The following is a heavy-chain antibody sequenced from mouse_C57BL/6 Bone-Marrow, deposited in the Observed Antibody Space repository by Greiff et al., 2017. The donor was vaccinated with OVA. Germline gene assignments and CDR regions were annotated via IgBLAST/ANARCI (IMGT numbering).Heavy chain of an antibody. V-gene: IGHV1-82*01. CDR3: ARRLRRDWYFDG. CDR1: GYAFSSSW. Sequence: QVQLQQSGPELVKPGASVKISCKASGYAFSSSWMNWVKQRPGKGLEWIGRIYPGDGDTNYNGKFKGKATLTADKSSSTAYMQLSSLTSEDSAVYFCARRLRRDWYFDGWGTGTTVTVSS. J-gene: IGHJ1*03. D-gene: IGHD2-4*01. CDR2: IYPGDGDT.